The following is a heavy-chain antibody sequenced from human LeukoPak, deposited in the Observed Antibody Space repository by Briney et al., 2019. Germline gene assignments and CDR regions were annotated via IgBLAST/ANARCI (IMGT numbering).Heavy chain of an antibody. J-gene: IGHJ4*02. CDR1: GYSISSGYY. CDR3: ARKSYGHNEDY. D-gene: IGHD4-17*01. V-gene: IGHV4-38-2*01. CDR2: IYHSGST. Sequence: SETLSLTCAVSGYSISSGYYWGWIRQPPGKGLEWIRSIYHSGSTYYNPSLKSRVTISVDTSKNQFSLKLSSVTAADTAVYYCARKSYGHNEDYWGQGTLVTVSS.